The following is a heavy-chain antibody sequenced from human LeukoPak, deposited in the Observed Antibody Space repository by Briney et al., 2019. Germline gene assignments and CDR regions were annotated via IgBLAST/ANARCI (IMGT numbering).Heavy chain of an antibody. Sequence: KPSETLSLTCAVSGGSISSSNWWSWVRQPPGKGLEWIGEIYHSGSTNYNPSLKSRVTISVDKSKNQFSLKLSSVTAADTAVYYCARGRTLFGELFRYFQHWGQGTLVTVSS. CDR1: GGSISSSNW. CDR3: ARGRTLFGELFRYFQH. CDR2: IYHSGST. V-gene: IGHV4-4*02. J-gene: IGHJ1*01. D-gene: IGHD3-10*02.